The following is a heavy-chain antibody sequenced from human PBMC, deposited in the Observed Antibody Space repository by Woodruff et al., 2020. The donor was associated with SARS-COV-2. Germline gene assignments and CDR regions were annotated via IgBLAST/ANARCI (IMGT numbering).Heavy chain of an antibody. D-gene: IGHD6-19*01. CDR3: ARGRSFSGWYGRHNWFDP. CDR2: INHSGST. J-gene: IGHJ5*02. V-gene: IGHV4-34*01. Sequence: DGLEWIGDINHSGSTNYNPSLKSRVTISVDTSKNQFSLKLSSVTAADTAVYYCARGRSFSGWYGRHNWFDPWG.